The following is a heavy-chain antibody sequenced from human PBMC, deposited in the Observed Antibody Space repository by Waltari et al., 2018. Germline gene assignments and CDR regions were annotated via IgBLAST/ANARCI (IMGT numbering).Heavy chain of an antibody. D-gene: IGHD3-22*01. V-gene: IGHV4-30-2*01. J-gene: IGHJ4*02. CDR1: GGSISSGGYS. CDR3: ARAGDYYDSSAFDY. Sequence: QLQLQESGSGLVKPSQTLSLTCAVSGGSISSGGYSWSWIRQPPGKGLEWIGYIYHSGRTYYNPSLKSRVTISVDRSKNQFSLKLSSVTAADTAVYYCARAGDYYDSSAFDYWGQGTLVTVSS. CDR2: IYHSGRT.